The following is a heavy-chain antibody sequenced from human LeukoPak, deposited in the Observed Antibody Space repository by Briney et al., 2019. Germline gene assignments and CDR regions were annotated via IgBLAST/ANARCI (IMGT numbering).Heavy chain of an antibody. CDR1: GFIVSSHY. D-gene: IGHD6-19*01. V-gene: IGHV3-53*01. J-gene: IGHJ4*02. CDR2: IYSAGTT. CDR3: ARDRSAYSSGWYGY. Sequence: PGGSLRLSCAASGFIVSSHYRTSVRQAPGKGLEWVSVIYSAGTTYYADSVKGRFTISRDNSKNTLYLQMNSLRAEDTAVYYCARDRSAYSSGWYGYWGQGTLVTVSS.